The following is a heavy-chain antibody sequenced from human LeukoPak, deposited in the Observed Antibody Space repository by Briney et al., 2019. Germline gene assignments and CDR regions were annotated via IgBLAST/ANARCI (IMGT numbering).Heavy chain of an antibody. CDR2: IIPIFGTA. J-gene: IGHJ4*02. V-gene: IGHV1-69*13. D-gene: IGHD6-6*01. CDR1: GYAFTSYG. CDR3: TSLEYTSSLE. Sequence: SVKVSCKASGYAFTSYGISWVRQAPGQGLEWMGWIIPIFGTANNAQKFQGRVTITADESTSTAYMELSSLRSDDTAVYYCTSLEYTSSLEWGQGTLVTVSS.